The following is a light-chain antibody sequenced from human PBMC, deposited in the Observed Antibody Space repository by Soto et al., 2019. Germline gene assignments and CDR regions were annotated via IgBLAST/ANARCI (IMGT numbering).Light chain of an antibody. V-gene: IGLV1-47*01. CDR1: SSNIGGHLNP. J-gene: IGLJ1*01. Sequence: QSVLTQPPSASGTPGQRVTVSCSGSSSNIGGHLNPVYWFQQLPGSAPKLLLYKNNQRPSGVPDRFSGSTSAASASLAISGLLPEDEADYYCAAWDDSLSAYVFGTGTKVTVL. CDR3: AAWDDSLSAYV. CDR2: KNN.